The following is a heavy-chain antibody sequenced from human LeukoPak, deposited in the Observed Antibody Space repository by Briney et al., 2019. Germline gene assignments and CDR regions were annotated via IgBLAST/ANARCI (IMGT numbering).Heavy chain of an antibody. D-gene: IGHD2-15*01. Sequence: ASVKVSCKASGYTFTGYYMHWVRQAPGQGLEWMGRINPNSGGTNYAQKFQGWVTMTRDTSISTAYMELSRLRSDDTAVYYCARVRGVGKYYFDYWGQGTLVTVSS. V-gene: IGHV1-2*04. CDR1: GYTFTGYY. CDR2: INPNSGGT. CDR3: ARVRGVGKYYFDY. J-gene: IGHJ4*02.